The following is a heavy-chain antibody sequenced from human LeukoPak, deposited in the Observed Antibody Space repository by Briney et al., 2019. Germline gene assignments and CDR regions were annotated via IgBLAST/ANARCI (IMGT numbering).Heavy chain of an antibody. CDR1: GGSVSSGSYY. D-gene: IGHD3-10*01. CDR3: ARGSGFGIPYGMDV. J-gene: IGHJ6*02. Sequence: SETLSLTCTVSGGSVSSGSYYWSWIRQPQGKGLEWIGYIYYSGSTNYNPSLKSRVTISVDTSKNQFSLKLSSVTAADTAVYYCARGSGFGIPYGMDVWGQGTTVTVSS. CDR2: IYYSGST. V-gene: IGHV4-61*01.